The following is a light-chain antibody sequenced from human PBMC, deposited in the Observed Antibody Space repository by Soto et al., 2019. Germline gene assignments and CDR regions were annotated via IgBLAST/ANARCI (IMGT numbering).Light chain of an antibody. CDR2: GAS. V-gene: IGKV3-20*01. CDR3: QQQGGSPIT. J-gene: IGKJ5*01. Sequence: IVFTQSPGTLSLSPGEIATLSCRASQTVIRNYLAWQQQKPGQTPRLLVYGASSRATGIPDRFSGSGSGTDLTLTISRLEPEDFAVDYGQQQGGSPITFGQGTRLEIK. CDR1: QTVIRNY.